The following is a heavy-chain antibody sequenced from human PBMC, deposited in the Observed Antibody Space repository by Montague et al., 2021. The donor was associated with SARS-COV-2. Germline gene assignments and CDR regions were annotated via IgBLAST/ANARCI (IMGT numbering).Heavy chain of an antibody. V-gene: IGHV4-59*01. CDR1: GGSINNYF. CDR3: ARAVVGAKTATIES. J-gene: IGHJ4*02. D-gene: IGHD2-15*01. Sequence: SETLSLTCSVSGGSINNYFWGWIRQSPGKGLEWVGYMHSTGSTAXXPSLKSRVIISVDTSKTQISLKLSSVSAADTALYYCARAVVGAKTATIESWGQGT. CDR2: MHSTGST.